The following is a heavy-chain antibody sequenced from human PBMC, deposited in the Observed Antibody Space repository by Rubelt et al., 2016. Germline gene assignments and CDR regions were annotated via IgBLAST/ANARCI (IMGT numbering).Heavy chain of an antibody. D-gene: IGHD1-14*01. CDR3: AREKPRGGMDV. CDR2: ISAYNGNT. J-gene: IGHJ6*02. CDR1: GYTFTSYG. V-gene: IGHV1-18*01. Sequence: QVQLVQSGAEVKKPGASVKVSCKASGYTFTSYGISWVRQAPGQGLEWMGWISAYNGNTNYAQKFQGRVTITADESTSTAYMELSSLRSEDTAVYYCAREKPRGGMDVWGQGTTVTVSS.